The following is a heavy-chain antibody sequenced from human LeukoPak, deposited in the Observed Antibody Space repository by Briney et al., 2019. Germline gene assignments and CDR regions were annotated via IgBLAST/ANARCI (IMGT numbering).Heavy chain of an antibody. CDR3: ARDPRYCSSTSCKLGYYFDY. V-gene: IGHV3-30-3*01. J-gene: IGHJ4*02. Sequence: GRSLRLSCAASGFTFSSYAMHWVRQAPGKGLEWVAVISYDGSNKYYADSVKGRFTISRDNSKNTLYLQMNSPRAEDTAVYYCARDPRYCSSTSCKLGYYFDYWGQGTLVTVSS. CDR1: GFTFSSYA. CDR2: ISYDGSNK. D-gene: IGHD2-2*01.